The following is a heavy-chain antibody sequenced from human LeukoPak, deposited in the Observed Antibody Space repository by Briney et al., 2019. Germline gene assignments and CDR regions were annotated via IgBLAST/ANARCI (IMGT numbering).Heavy chain of an antibody. CDR2: ISGSGDGT. CDR1: GFTFSSYA. Sequence: GGSLRLSCAASGFTFSSYAMSWVRQAPGKGLEWVSGISGSGDGTYYADSVKGRFTISRDNSKNTLYLQMNSLRAEDTAVYYCAKALWFGEFGDSYGMDVWGQGTTVTVSS. CDR3: AKALWFGEFGDSYGMDV. J-gene: IGHJ6*02. V-gene: IGHV3-23*01. D-gene: IGHD3-10*01.